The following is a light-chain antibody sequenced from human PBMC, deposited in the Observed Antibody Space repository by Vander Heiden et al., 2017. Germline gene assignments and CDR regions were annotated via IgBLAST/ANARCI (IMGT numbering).Light chain of an antibody. Sequence: DIQMTQSPSSLSASVGDRVTITCRASQSISSYLHWYQQKPGKAPKLLIYDASSLQSGVPSRFRGSGSGTDFTLTISRLQPEDFATYYCQQSYTTPLTFGGGTKVEIK. J-gene: IGKJ4*01. CDR2: DAS. CDR1: QSISSY. CDR3: QQSYTTPLT. V-gene: IGKV1-39*01.